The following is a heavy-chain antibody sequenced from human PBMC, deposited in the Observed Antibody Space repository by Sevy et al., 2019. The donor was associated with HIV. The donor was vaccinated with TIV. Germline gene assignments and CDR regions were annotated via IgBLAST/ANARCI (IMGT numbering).Heavy chain of an antibody. Sequence: GGSLRLSCVASGFTFDDYGMHWVRQPPGKGLEWVSGISWNGGSAGYADSVKGRITMSRDNAKNSLYLEMNSLRAEDMALYYCVKGGSSGYYPYTFDIWGQGTKVTVSS. CDR1: GFTFDDYG. CDR2: ISWNGGSA. CDR3: VKGGSSGYYPYTFDI. J-gene: IGHJ3*02. V-gene: IGHV3-9*03. D-gene: IGHD6-25*01.